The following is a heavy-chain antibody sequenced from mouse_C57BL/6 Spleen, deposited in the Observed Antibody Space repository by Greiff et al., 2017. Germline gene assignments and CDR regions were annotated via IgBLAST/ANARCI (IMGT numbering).Heavy chain of an antibody. CDR3: ARAELGGDLYWYFDV. J-gene: IGHJ1*03. V-gene: IGHV5-16*01. D-gene: IGHD4-1*01. CDR2: INYDGSST. Sequence: EVKLMESEGGLVQPGSSMKLSCTASGFTFSDYYMAWVRQVPEKGLEWVANINYDGSSTYYLDSLKSRFIISRDNAKNILYLQMSSLKSEDTATYYCARAELGGDLYWYFDVWGTGTTVTVSS. CDR1: GFTFSDYY.